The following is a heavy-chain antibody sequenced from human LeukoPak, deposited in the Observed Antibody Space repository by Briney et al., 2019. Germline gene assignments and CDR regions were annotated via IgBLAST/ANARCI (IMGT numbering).Heavy chain of an antibody. CDR3: ARDESVAAAGGGEGGMDV. Sequence: PSETLSLTCTVSGGSISSSSYYWGWIRQPPGKGLEWIGSIYYSGSTYYNPSLKSRVTISVDTSKNQFSLKLSSVTAADTAVYYCARDESVAAAGGGEGGMDVWGQGTTVTVSS. D-gene: IGHD6-13*01. V-gene: IGHV4-39*07. J-gene: IGHJ6*02. CDR2: IYYSGST. CDR1: GGSISSSSYY.